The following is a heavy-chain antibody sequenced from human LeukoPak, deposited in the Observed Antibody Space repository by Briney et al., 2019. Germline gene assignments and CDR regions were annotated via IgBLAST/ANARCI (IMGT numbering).Heavy chain of an antibody. CDR3: AKGGQWLPPDY. Sequence: GGSLRLSCAASGFTFSSSAMSWVRQAPGKGLEWVSAISGYDGRTYYADSVKGRFTISRDNSKNTLYLQMTSLRAEDTAGYYCAKGGQWLPPDYWGQGPLVTVSS. D-gene: IGHD6-19*01. V-gene: IGHV3-23*01. J-gene: IGHJ4*02. CDR2: ISGYDGRT. CDR1: GFTFSSSA.